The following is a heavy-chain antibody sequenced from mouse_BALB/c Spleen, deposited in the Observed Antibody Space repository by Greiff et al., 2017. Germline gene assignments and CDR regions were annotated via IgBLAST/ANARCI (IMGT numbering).Heavy chain of an antibody. CDR1: GFTFSSFG. CDR3: ARRYYGSSYASYWYFDV. CDR2: ISSGSSTI. D-gene: IGHD1-1*01. J-gene: IGHJ1*01. Sequence: DVKLVESGGGLVQPGGSRKLSCAASGFTFSSFGMHWVRQAPEKGLEWVAYISSGSSTIYYADTVKGRFTISRDNPKNTLFLQMTSLRSEDTATYYCARRYYGSSYASYWYFDVWGAGTTVTVSS. V-gene: IGHV5-17*02.